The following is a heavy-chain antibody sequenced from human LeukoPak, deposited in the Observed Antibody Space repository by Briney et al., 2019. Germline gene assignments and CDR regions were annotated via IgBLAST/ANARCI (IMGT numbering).Heavy chain of an antibody. CDR2: IYYSGST. CDR3: ARGTGSTSWVLYYYYYMDV. CDR1: GGSISSSSYY. J-gene: IGHJ6*03. D-gene: IGHD2-2*01. V-gene: IGHV4-39*07. Sequence: SETLSLTCTVSGGSISSSSYYWGWIRQPPGKGLEWIGSIYYSGSTYYNPSLKSRVTISVDTSKNQFSLKLSSVTAADTAVYYCARGTGSTSWVLYYYYYMDVWGKGTTVTISS.